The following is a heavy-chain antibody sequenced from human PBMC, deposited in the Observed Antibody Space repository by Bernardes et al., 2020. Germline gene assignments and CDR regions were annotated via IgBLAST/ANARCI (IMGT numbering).Heavy chain of an antibody. J-gene: IGHJ3*02. CDR1: GFTVSSNY. V-gene: IGHV3-53*01. CDR2: IYSGGST. D-gene: IGHD3-10*01. CDR3: ARDLVVQGSDAFDI. Sequence: GGSLRLSCAASGFTVSSNYMSWVRQAPGKGLEWVSVIYSGGSTYYADSVKGRFTISRDNSKNTLYLQMNSLRAEDTAVYYCARDLVVQGSDAFDIWGQGTMVTVSS.